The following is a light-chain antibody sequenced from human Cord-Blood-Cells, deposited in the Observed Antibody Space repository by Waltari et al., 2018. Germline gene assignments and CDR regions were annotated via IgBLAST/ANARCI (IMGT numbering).Light chain of an antibody. Sequence: QSVLTQPPSVSGAPGQRVTISCTGSSSNIGAGYDVHWYQQLPGTAPKLLIYGNSNRPSGVPDRFPGSKSGPSASLAITGLQVEDEADYYCQSYDSISVVFGGGTKLTVL. J-gene: IGLJ2*01. V-gene: IGLV1-40*01. CDR1: SSNIGAGYD. CDR2: GNS. CDR3: QSYDSISVV.